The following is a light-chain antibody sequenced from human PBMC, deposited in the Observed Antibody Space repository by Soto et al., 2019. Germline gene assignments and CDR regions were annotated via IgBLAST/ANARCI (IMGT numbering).Light chain of an antibody. V-gene: IGKV1-9*01. CDR2: AAS. J-gene: IGKJ5*01. CDR1: QGISRD. CDR3: QQLNTYPLT. Sequence: DIQLTQSPSFLSACVGDRVTITCRASQGISRDLAWYQQKPGKAPNLLIYAASALQTGVPSRFSGSGSGTEFTLTISSLQPEDFASYYCQQLNTYPLTFGQGTRLEIK.